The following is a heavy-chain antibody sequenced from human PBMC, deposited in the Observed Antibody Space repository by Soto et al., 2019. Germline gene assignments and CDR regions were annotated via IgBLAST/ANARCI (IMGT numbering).Heavy chain of an antibody. D-gene: IGHD6-13*01. V-gene: IGHV4-4*07. Sequence: PSATLSLTCTVSSGSISTYYWSWIRQPAGKGLEWIGRIYTSGNTLYNPSLKSRVTMSVDTSKNQFSLKLSSVTAADTAVYYCAGGAAADYFDYWGQGTLVTVSS. CDR1: SGSISTYY. CDR3: AGGAAADYFDY. CDR2: IYTSGNT. J-gene: IGHJ4*02.